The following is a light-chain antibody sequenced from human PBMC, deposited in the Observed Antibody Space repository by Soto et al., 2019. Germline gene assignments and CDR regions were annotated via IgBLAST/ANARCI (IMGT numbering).Light chain of an antibody. V-gene: IGKV3-20*01. CDR1: QSFSNIY. CDR2: GGS. J-gene: IGKJ1*01. CDR3: QHFSNSPQT. Sequence: EIVLTQSPGTLSFSPGERATLSCRASQSFSNIYLAWYQQKPGQAPRLLIYGGSSRAAGIPERFSGSGSGTDFTLTISRLEPEDFAVYYCQHFSNSPQTFGQGTKVDI.